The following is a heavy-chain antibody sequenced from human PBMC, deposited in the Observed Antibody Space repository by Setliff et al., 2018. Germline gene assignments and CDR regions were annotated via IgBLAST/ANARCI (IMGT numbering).Heavy chain of an antibody. J-gene: IGHJ4*02. Sequence: LRLSCAASGFTFSNAWLTWVRQAPGKGLEWVGRIKNKADGGTTDYAAPVKGRFTISRDDSKNTLYLQMNSLKTEDTAVYYCTFYYDTSGYWRGRANYWGQGTLVTVSS. CDR1: GFTFSNAW. V-gene: IGHV3-15*01. CDR2: IKNKADGGTT. D-gene: IGHD3-22*01. CDR3: TFYYDTSGYWRGRANY.